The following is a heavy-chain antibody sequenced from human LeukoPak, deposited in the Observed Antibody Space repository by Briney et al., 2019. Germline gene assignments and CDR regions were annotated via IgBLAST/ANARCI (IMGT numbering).Heavy chain of an antibody. CDR1: GFTFSSYE. CDR2: ISSSGSTI. Sequence: GGSLRLSCAASGFTFSSYEMNWVRQAPGKGLEWVSYISSSGSTIYYADSVKGRFTISRDNAKNSLYLQMNSLRAEDTAVYYCARGGYCTNGVCSTYYMDVWGKGTTVTVSS. J-gene: IGHJ6*03. CDR3: ARGGYCTNGVCSTYYMDV. D-gene: IGHD2-8*01. V-gene: IGHV3-48*03.